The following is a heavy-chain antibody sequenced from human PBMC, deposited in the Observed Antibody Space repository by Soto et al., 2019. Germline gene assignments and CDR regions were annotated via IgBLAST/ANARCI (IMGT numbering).Heavy chain of an antibody. D-gene: IGHD2-2*01. J-gene: IGHJ6*02. CDR3: AKDLAAGTSEVGMDV. Sequence: GSLRLSCAASGFTFSSYGMHWVRQAPGKGLEWVAVISYDGSNKYYADSVKGRFTISRDNSKNTLYLQMNSLRAEDTAVYYCAKDLAAGTSEVGMDVWGQGTTVTVSS. V-gene: IGHV3-30*18. CDR1: GFTFSSYG. CDR2: ISYDGSNK.